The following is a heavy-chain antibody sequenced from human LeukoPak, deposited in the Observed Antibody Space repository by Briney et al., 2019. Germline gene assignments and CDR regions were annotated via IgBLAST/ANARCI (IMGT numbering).Heavy chain of an antibody. Sequence: NSSETLSLTCAVYGGSFSGYYWSWIRQPPGKGLEWIGEINHSGSTNYNPSLKSRVTISVDTSKNQFSLKLSSVTAADTAVYYCARVEAYCSSTSCYAEDAFDIWGQGTMVTVSS. D-gene: IGHD2-2*01. CDR1: GGSFSGYY. CDR3: ARVEAYCSSTSCYAEDAFDI. V-gene: IGHV4-34*01. CDR2: INHSGST. J-gene: IGHJ3*02.